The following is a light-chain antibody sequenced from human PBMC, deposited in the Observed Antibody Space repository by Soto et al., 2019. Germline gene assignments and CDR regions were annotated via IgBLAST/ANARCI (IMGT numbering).Light chain of an antibody. V-gene: IGKV3-11*01. CDR3: QQRSNWPP. J-gene: IGKJ1*01. CDR2: DAF. CDR1: QSVSSY. Sequence: EIVLTQSPATLSLSPGERATLSCRASQSVSSYLAWYQQKPGQAPRLLIYDAFNRATGIPARFSGSGSGTDFTLTISSLEPEDFAVYYCQQRSNWPPFGQGTKVEIK.